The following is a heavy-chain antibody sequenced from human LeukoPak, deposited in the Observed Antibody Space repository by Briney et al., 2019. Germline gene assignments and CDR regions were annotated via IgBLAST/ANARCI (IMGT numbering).Heavy chain of an antibody. CDR3: ARSQTYGSGSYYSYYYYYMDV. J-gene: IGHJ6*03. D-gene: IGHD3-10*01. CDR2: ISAYNGNT. V-gene: IGHV1-18*01. Sequence: ASVKVSCKASGYTFTSYGISCVRQAPGQGLEWMGWISAYNGNTNYAQKLQGRVTMTTDTSTSTAYMELSSLRSEDTAVYYCARSQTYGSGSYYSYYYYYMDVWGKGTTVTVSS. CDR1: GYTFTSYG.